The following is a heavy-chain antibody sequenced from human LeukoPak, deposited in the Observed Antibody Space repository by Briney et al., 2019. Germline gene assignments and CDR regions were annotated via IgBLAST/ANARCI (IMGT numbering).Heavy chain of an antibody. V-gene: IGHV3-20*04. CDR3: ARGTYDILTSNWFDP. J-gene: IGHJ5*02. Sequence: PGESLRLSCAASGFTFDDYGMSWVRQAPGKGLEWVSGINWNGGSTGYADSVKGRFTISRDNAKNSLYLQMNSLRAEDTALYYCARGTYDILTSNWFDPWGQGTLVTVSS. D-gene: IGHD3-9*01. CDR2: INWNGGST. CDR1: GFTFDDYG.